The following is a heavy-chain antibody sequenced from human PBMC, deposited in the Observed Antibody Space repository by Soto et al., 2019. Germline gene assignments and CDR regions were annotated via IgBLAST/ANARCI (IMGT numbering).Heavy chain of an antibody. CDR1: GYSFTSXX. D-gene: IGHD3-3*01. Sequence: SLKISCKGSGYSFTSXXXXWVRQMPGKGLEWMGIIYPGDSDTRYSPSFQGQVTISADKSISTAYLQWSSLKASDTAMYYCARQLYDFWSGYYSPGVRXSYGMDVWGQGTXVTVSS. CDR2: IYPGDSDT. J-gene: IGHJ6*02. V-gene: IGHV5-51*01. CDR3: ARQLYDFWSGYYSPGVRXSYGMDV.